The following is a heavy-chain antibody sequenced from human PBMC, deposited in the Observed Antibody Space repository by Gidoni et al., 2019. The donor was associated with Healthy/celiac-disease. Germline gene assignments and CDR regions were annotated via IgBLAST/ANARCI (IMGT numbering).Heavy chain of an antibody. V-gene: IGHV1-69*04. CDR2: IIPILGIA. D-gene: IGHD4-17*01. CDR3: ARDRVLVRTTRNWFDP. J-gene: IGHJ5*02. CDR1: GGTFSSYA. Sequence: QVQLVQSGAEVKKPGSSVKVSCKASGGTFSSYAISWVRQAPGQGLEWMGRIIPILGIANYAQKFQGRVTITADKSTSTAYMELSSLRSEDTAVYYCARDRVLVRTTRNWFDPWGQGTLVTVSS.